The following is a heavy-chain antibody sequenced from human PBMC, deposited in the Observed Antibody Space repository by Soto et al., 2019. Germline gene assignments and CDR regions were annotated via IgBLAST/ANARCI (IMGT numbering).Heavy chain of an antibody. CDR2: IYSSGTT. CDR3: VRGAAHSASLHDY. D-gene: IGHD2-15*01. CDR1: GFTVSCNY. V-gene: IGHV3-53*02. J-gene: IGHJ4*02. Sequence: EVQLVETGGGLIQPGGSLRLSCAASGFTVSCNYMSWLRQAPGKGLEWVSVIYSSGTTYYAGSLMGRFIIPRDNSKNKPELQMNSLRAEDAAVYYCVRGAAHSASLHDYWGQGTLVTAFS.